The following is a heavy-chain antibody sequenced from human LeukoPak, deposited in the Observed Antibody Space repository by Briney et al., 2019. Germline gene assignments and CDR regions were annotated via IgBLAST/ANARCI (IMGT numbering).Heavy chain of an antibody. CDR2: INHSGST. D-gene: IGHD3-3*01. CDR3: ARKAIFGVVVGPRFDP. V-gene: IGHV4-34*01. CDR1: GGSFSGYY. J-gene: IGHJ5*02. Sequence: SETLSLTCAVYGGSFSGYYWSWIRQPPGKGLEWIREINHSGSTNYNPSLKSRVTISVDTSKNQFSLKLSSVTAADTAVYYCARKAIFGVVVGPRFDPWGQGTLVTVSS.